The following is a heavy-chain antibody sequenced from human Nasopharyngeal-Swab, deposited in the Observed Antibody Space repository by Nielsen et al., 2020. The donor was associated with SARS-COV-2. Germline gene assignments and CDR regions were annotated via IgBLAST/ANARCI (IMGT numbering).Heavy chain of an antibody. CDR1: GGSISSYY. Sequence: GSLRLSCTVSGGSISSYYWSWIRQLPGKGLEWIGYIYYSGSTNYNPSLKSRVTISVDTSKNQFSLKLNSVTAADTAVYYCARSSGGYSYGVPYYFDYWGQGTLVTVSS. CDR3: ARSSGGYSYGVPYYFDY. J-gene: IGHJ4*02. CDR2: IYYSGST. V-gene: IGHV4-59*13. D-gene: IGHD5-18*01.